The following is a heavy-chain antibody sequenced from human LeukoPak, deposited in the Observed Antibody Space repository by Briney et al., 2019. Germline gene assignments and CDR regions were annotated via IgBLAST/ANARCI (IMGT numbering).Heavy chain of an antibody. J-gene: IGHJ4*02. CDR2: IIPIFGTA. V-gene: IGHV1-69*13. CDR1: GGTFSNYA. CDR3: ARETVGSYFDY. D-gene: IGHD3-10*01. Sequence: SVKVSCNASGGTFSNYAVSWVRQAPGQGLEWMGGIIPIFGTANYAQKFQGRVTITADESTSTAYMELSSLRSEDTAVYYCARETVGSYFDYWGQGTLVTVSS.